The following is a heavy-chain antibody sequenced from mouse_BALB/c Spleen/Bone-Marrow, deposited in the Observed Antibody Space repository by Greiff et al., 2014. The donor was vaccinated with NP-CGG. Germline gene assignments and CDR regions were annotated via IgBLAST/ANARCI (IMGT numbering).Heavy chain of an antibody. J-gene: IGHJ3*01. CDR1: GYTFTDYA. V-gene: IGHV1-67*01. CDR3: ARGLRHQAWFAY. Sequence: VHLVESGPELVRPGVSVKISCKGSGYTFTDYAMHWVKQSHAKSLEWIGVISTYSGNTNYNQKFKGKATMTVDKSSSTAYMEXXXLTSEDSAIYCCARGLRHQAWFAYWGQGTLVTVSA. D-gene: IGHD1-2*01. CDR2: ISTYSGNT.